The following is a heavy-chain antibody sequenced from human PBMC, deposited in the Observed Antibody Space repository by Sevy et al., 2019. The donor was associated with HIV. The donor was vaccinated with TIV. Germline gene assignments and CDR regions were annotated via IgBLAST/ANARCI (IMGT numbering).Heavy chain of an antibody. V-gene: IGHV4-34*01. Sequence: SETLSLTCAVYGGSFSGYYWSWIRQPPGKGLEWIGEINHRGSTNYNPSLKSRVTISVDTSKNQFSLKLSSVTAADTAVYYCARHRGSTSCSHAFDIWGQGTMVTVSS. J-gene: IGHJ3*02. D-gene: IGHD2-2*01. CDR2: INHRGST. CDR1: GGSFSGYY. CDR3: ARHRGSTSCSHAFDI.